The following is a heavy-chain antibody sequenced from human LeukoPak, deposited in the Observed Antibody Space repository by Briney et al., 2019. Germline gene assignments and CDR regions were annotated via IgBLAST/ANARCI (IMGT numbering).Heavy chain of an antibody. D-gene: IGHD3-3*01. CDR3: ARGDFWSGDFTDAFDV. CDR2: IKPDGSEK. J-gene: IGHJ3*01. V-gene: IGHV3-7*04. CDR1: GFTFSNYW. Sequence: GGSLRLSCAASGFTFSNYWMNWVRQAPGKGLEWVANIKPDGSEKYCVDSVKGRFSISRDNVRNALYLQMNSLRAGDTALYYCARGDFWSGDFTDAFDVWGQGTMVTVSS.